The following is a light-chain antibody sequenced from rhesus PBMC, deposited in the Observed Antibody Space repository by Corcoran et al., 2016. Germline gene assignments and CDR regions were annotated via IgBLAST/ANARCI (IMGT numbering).Light chain of an antibody. CDR3: QQDYSWPWT. CDR2: GAS. J-gene: IGKJ1*01. Sequence: EIVMTQSPATLALSPGERGTLSCRASQSVSSSLAWFQQKPGRAPKLLIYGASSRATGIPDRFSGSGYGTEFTLTISSLEPEDVGVYYCQQDYSWPWTFGQGTKVEIK. CDR1: QSVSSS. V-gene: IGKV3-42*01.